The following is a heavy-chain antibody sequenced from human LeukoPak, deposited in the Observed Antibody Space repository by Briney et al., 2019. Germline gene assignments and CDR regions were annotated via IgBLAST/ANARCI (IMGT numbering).Heavy chain of an antibody. Sequence: GGSLRLSCVGSGFIFRSYAVTWVRQAPGKGLEWVSSITANGDATYYADSVKGRFTISRDNSKNTLYLQMSSLRAEDTAVYYCARDIEVEMATTDFDYWGQGTLVTVSS. CDR3: ARDIEVEMATTDFDY. J-gene: IGHJ4*02. CDR2: ITANGDAT. V-gene: IGHV3-23*01. CDR1: GFIFRSYA. D-gene: IGHD5-24*01.